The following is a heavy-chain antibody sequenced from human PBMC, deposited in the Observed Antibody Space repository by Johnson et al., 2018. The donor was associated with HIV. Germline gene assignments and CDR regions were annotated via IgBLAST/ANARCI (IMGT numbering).Heavy chain of an antibody. Sequence: QVQLVESGGGVVQPGRSLRLSCVASGFTFSSYGMHWVRQAPGKGLEWVAVISYDGSNKYYADSVKGRFTISRDNYKNTLYLQMNSLRAEDTAVYYCARDGPTMIVGDDAFDIWGQGTMVTVSS. CDR2: ISYDGSNK. J-gene: IGHJ3*02. CDR3: ARDGPTMIVGDDAFDI. D-gene: IGHD3-22*01. V-gene: IGHV3-30*19. CDR1: GFTFSSYG.